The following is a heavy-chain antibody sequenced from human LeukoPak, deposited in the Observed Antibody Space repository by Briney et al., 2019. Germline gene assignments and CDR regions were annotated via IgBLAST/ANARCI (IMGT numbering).Heavy chain of an antibody. CDR2: LWYDGSNK. CDR3: ARGRMTPNTYFDY. Sequence: GGSLRLSCAPSGFTFSNYGMHWVRQAPGKGLEWVSGLWYDGSNKVYADSVKGRFTISRDNSENTLYLQMNSLRDEDMAVYYCARGRMTPNTYFDYWGQGTLVTVSS. J-gene: IGHJ4*02. CDR1: GFTFSNYG. D-gene: IGHD2-15*01. V-gene: IGHV3-33*01.